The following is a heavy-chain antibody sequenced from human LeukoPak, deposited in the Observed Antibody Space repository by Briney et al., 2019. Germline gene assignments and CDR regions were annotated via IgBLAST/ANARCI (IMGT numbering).Heavy chain of an antibody. CDR1: GDSVSSNRVA. Sequence: SQTLSLTCAISGDSVSSNRVAWNWIRQSPSRGLEWLGRTYYRSKWYNDYAVSVKSRITINPDASKNQFSLQLKFVTPEDTAVYYCARLWGDGSSGYCHDYWGQGTLLTVSS. V-gene: IGHV6-1*01. CDR3: ARLWGDGSSGYCHDY. CDR2: TYYRSKWYN. J-gene: IGHJ4*02. D-gene: IGHD3-22*01.